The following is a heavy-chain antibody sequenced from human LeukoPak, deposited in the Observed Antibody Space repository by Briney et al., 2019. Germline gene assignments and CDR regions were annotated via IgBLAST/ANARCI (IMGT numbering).Heavy chain of an antibody. D-gene: IGHD3-9*01. CDR3: ATGLRYFDHQGGHNWFDP. CDR1: GGSISSYY. Sequence: PETLSLTCTVSGGSISSYYWSWIRQPPGKGLEWIGEINHSGSTNYNPSLKSRVTISVDTSKNQFSLKLSSVTAADTAVYYCATGLRYFDHQGGHNWFDPWGQGTLVTVSS. J-gene: IGHJ5*02. CDR2: INHSGST. V-gene: IGHV4-34*01.